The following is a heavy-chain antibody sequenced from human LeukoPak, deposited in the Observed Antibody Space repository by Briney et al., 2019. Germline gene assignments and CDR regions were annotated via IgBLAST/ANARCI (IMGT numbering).Heavy chain of an antibody. V-gene: IGHV4-4*07. Sequence: PSETLSLTCTVSGGSISSYYWSWIRQPAGKGLEWIGRIYTSGSTNYNPSLKSRVTISVDTSKNQFSLNLNSVTAADTAVYYCASGRDMIATLPYWGQGTLVTVSS. D-gene: IGHD2-21*01. CDR3: ASGRDMIATLPY. J-gene: IGHJ4*02. CDR2: IYTSGST. CDR1: GGSISSYY.